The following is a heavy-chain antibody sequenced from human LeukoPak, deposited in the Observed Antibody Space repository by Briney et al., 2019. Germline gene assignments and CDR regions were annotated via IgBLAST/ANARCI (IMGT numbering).Heavy chain of an antibody. V-gene: IGHV4-61*01. Sequence: PSETLSLTCTVSGGSVSSGTYYWTCIRQPPGKGLEWIGYVYSSGSTNYSPSLKSRVTMSLEMSKNQFSLKLSSVTAADTAVYYCGTNAGGHREASFDYWDQGTLVTVSS. CDR3: GTNAGGHREASFDY. D-gene: IGHD5-18*01. CDR1: GGSVSSGTYY. CDR2: VYSSGST. J-gene: IGHJ4*02.